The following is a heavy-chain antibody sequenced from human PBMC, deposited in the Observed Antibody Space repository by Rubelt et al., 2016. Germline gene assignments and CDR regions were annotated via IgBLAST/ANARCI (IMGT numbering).Heavy chain of an antibody. CDR1: GGSFSGYY. CDR3: ARDRITGSSSWYEGGMDV. D-gene: IGHD6-13*01. Sequence: QVQLQQWGAGLLKPSETLSLTCAVYGGSFSGYYWSWIRQPPGKGLEWIGEINHSGSTNYNPSPKTGVTISVETSKSQVSLKLSSVTAADTAGYYCARDRITGSSSWYEGGMDVWGQGTTVTVSS. J-gene: IGHJ6*02. CDR2: INHSGST. V-gene: IGHV4-34*01.